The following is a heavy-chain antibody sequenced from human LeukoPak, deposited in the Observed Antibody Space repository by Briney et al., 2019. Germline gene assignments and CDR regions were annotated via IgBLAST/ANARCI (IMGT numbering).Heavy chain of an antibody. CDR3: ARSGAGGIAATYGMDV. D-gene: IGHD6-6*01. J-gene: IGHJ6*02. CDR2: INPSGGST. V-gene: IGHV1-46*01. Sequence: ASVKVSCKASGYTFTNYYMHWVRQAPGQGLEWMAIINPSGGSTSYAQKFQGRVTMTRDTSTSTVYMELSSLRSEDTAVYYCARSGAGGIAATYGMDVWGQGTTVTVSS. CDR1: GYTFTNYY.